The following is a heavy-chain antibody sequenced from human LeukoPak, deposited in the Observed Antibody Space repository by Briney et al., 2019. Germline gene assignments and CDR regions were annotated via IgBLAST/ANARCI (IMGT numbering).Heavy chain of an antibody. D-gene: IGHD3-22*01. CDR1: GGTFSSYA. J-gene: IGHJ6*02. CDR2: IIPIFGTA. Sequence: SVKVSCKASGGTFSSYAISWVRQAPGQGPEWMGGIIPIFGTANYAQKFQGRVTITADESTSTAYMELSSLRSEDTAVYYCARQYYYDSSGCMDVWGQGTTVTVSS. V-gene: IGHV1-69*13. CDR3: ARQYYYDSSGCMDV.